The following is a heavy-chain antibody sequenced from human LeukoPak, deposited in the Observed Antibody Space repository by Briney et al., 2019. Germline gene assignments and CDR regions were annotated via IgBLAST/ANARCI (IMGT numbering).Heavy chain of an antibody. CDR1: GLTSTTAW. Sequence: GGSLRLSCTASGLTSTTAWMSWVPQAPGKGREWVGRIKSNNDGGTADFGPPVKDRFTMSRDDSRNTFYLQMNSLRTDDTAVYYCTTDRYYFDPWGQGTLVTVSS. V-gene: IGHV3-15*01. CDR2: IKSNNDGGTA. J-gene: IGHJ5*02. D-gene: IGHD3-22*01. CDR3: TTDRYYFDP.